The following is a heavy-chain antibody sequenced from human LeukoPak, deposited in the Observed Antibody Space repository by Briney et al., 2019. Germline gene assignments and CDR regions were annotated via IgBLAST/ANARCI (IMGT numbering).Heavy chain of an antibody. V-gene: IGHV3-30-3*01. CDR3: ARDDCSSTSCTPDY. CDR1: GFTFSSYA. J-gene: IGHJ4*02. CDR2: ISYDGSNK. Sequence: GGSLRLSCAASGFTFSSYAMHWVRQAPGKGLEWVAVISYDGSNKYYADSVKGRFTISRDNSKNTLYLQMNSLRAEDTAVYYCARDDCSSTSCTPDYWGQGTLVTVSS. D-gene: IGHD2-2*01.